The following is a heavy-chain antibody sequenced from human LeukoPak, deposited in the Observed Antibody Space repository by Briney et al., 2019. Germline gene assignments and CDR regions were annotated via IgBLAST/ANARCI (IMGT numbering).Heavy chain of an antibody. V-gene: IGHV4-34*01. J-gene: IGHJ1*01. CDR2: INHSGST. CDR1: GGSSSGYY. Sequence: SETLSLTCGVSGGSSSGYYWSWIRQPPGKGLEWIGEINHSGSTNYNPSLKSRVTISVDTSKNQFSLKLGSVTAADTAVYHCARRVCSGGSCYSEYFQHWGQGTLVTVSS. D-gene: IGHD2-15*01. CDR3: ARRVCSGGSCYSEYFQH.